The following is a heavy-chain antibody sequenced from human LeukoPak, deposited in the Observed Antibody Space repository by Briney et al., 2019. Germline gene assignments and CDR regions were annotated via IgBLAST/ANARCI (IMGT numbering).Heavy chain of an antibody. CDR1: GFTFSSYS. V-gene: IGHV3-48*04. D-gene: IGHD1-14*01. CDR2: ISSGGATI. CDR3: ARSYNDFDY. J-gene: IGHJ4*02. Sequence: GGSLRLSCAASGFTFSSYSMNWVRQAPGKGLEWVSSISSGGATIYYADSVEGRFTISRDNANNSLYLQMNSLRAEDTAVYYCARSYNDFDYWGQGTLVTVSS.